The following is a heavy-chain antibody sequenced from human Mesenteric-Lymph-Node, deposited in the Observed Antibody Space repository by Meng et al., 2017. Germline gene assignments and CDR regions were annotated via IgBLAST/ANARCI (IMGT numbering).Heavy chain of an antibody. J-gene: IGHJ5*02. CDR2: IGHSGFT. CDR3: VRSSAWVRTGFDP. V-gene: IGHV4-39*01. Sequence: PESATEGVRPLQALSLAFMFSGGPIMTSGYDWGWLRQPPGKRLEWIGSIGHSGFTYSTPSLKSRVTVSIDTSRNQFSLWLTSVTAADTAVYYCVRSSAWVRTGFDPWGQGTLVTVS. D-gene: IGHD6-19*01. CDR1: GGPIMTSGYD.